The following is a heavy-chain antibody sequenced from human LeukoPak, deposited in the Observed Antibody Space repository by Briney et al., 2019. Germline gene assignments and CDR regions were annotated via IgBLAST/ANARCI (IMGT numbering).Heavy chain of an antibody. Sequence: SVKVSCKASGFTFTSSAVQWVRQARGQRLEWIGWIVVGSGNTNYAQKFQERVTITRDMSTSTAYMELSSLRSEDTAVYYCARASGYSYGLTDFDYWGQGTLVTVSS. V-gene: IGHV1-58*01. CDR1: GFTFTSSA. CDR2: IVVGSGNT. CDR3: ARASGYSYGLTDFDY. J-gene: IGHJ4*02. D-gene: IGHD5-18*01.